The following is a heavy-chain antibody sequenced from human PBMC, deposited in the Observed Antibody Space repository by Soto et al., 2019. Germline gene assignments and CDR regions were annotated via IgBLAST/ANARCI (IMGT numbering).Heavy chain of an antibody. J-gene: IGHJ4*02. CDR1: GLTFSTYE. V-gene: IGHV3-48*03. CDR3: ASKIFGTTYFDY. D-gene: IGHD1-7*01. CDR2: IRGGGSPI. Sequence: GGSLRLSCAASGLTFSTYEMNWVRQAPGKGLEWVSYIRGGGSPILYADSVKGRFTISRDNAKNSLYLQMNSLRAEDMAIYYCASKIFGTTYFDYWGQGALVTVSS.